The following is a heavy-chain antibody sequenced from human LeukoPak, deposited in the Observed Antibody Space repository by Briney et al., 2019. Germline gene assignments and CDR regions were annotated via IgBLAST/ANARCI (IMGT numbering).Heavy chain of an antibody. J-gene: IGHJ5*02. CDR1: GGSISSSNW. D-gene: IGHD2-15*01. CDR2: IYHSGST. Sequence: SETLSLTCAVSGGSISSSNWWSWVRQPPGKGLEWIGEIYHSGSTNYNPSLKSRVTISVDKSKNQFSLKLGSVTAADTAVYYCARVPYCSGGSCYWFDPWGQGTLVTVSS. V-gene: IGHV4-4*02. CDR3: ARVPYCSGGSCYWFDP.